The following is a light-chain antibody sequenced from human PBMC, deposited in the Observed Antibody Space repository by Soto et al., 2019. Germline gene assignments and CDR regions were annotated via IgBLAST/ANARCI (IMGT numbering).Light chain of an antibody. CDR3: LQDYNYPRT. Sequence: AIQMTQSPSSLSASVGDRVTITCRASQDIINVLGWFQQKPGKAPKLLISAASFLQSGVPSRFSGSGSGTDFTLTISSLQPEDFATYYCLQDYNYPRTFGQGTRLEIK. CDR1: QDIINV. V-gene: IGKV1-6*01. CDR2: AAS. J-gene: IGKJ5*01.